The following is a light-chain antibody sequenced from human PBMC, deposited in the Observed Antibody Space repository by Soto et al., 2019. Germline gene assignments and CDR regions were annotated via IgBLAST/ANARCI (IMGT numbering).Light chain of an antibody. J-gene: IGKJ1*01. V-gene: IGKV1-27*01. CDR1: QGISTS. CDR2: AAS. Sequence: DIQMTQSPSSLSASVGDRVTITCRASQGISTSLAWYQQKPGKVPKLLIYAASTLQSGVPSRLSGSGSGTDFTLTISSLQPGDVATYYCQKYDSAPWTFGQGTKVEVK. CDR3: QKYDSAPWT.